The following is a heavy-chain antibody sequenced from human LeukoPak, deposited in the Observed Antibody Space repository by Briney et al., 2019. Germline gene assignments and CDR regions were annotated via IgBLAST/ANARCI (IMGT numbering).Heavy chain of an antibody. CDR3: ARGVVSIYYYYYMDV. D-gene: IGHD3-16*02. Sequence: SETLSLTCAVYGGSFSGYYWSWIRQPPGKGLEWIGEINHSGSTNYNPSLKSRVTISVDTSKNQFSLNLSSVTAADTAVYYCARGVVSIYYYYYMDVWGKGATVTVSS. J-gene: IGHJ6*03. V-gene: IGHV4-34*01. CDR2: INHSGST. CDR1: GGSFSGYY.